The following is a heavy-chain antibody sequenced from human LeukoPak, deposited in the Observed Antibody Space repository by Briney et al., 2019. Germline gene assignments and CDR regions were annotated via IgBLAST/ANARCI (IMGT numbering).Heavy chain of an antibody. CDR1: GDSISSGDYY. V-gene: IGHV4-61*02. D-gene: IGHD3-22*01. CDR2: ISSSGST. CDR3: ARDRVLYYDSSGYFDY. Sequence: SQTLSLTCTVSGDSISSGDYYWSWIRQPAGKGLEWIGRISSSGSTNYNPSLKSRVTISVDTSKNQFSLKLSSVTAADTAVYYCARDRVLYYDSSGYFDYWGQGTLVTVSS. J-gene: IGHJ4*02.